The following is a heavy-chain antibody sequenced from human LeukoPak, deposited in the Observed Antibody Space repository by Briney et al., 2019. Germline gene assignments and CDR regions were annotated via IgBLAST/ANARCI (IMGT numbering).Heavy chain of an antibody. CDR2: INHNGNVN. D-gene: IGHD2-21*01. CDR3: ARGGDLDV. Sequence: PGGSLRLSCAASGFTFSSYWMNWARQAPGKVLEWVASINHNGNVNYYVNSVKGRFTISRDNAKNSLYLQMSNLRAEDTAVYFCARGGDLDVWGQGATVTVSS. V-gene: IGHV3-7*03. CDR1: GFTFSSYW. J-gene: IGHJ6*02.